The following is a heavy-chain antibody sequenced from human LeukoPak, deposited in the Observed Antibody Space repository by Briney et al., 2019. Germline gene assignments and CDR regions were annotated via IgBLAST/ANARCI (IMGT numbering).Heavy chain of an antibody. Sequence: SETLSLTCTVSGGPISSSSYYWGWIRQPPGKGLEWIGSIYYSGSTYYNPSLKSRVTISVDTSKNQFSLKLSSVTAADTAVYYCARRSGRDHYGMDVWGQGTTVTVSS. V-gene: IGHV4-39*01. J-gene: IGHJ6*02. CDR2: IYYSGST. CDR3: ARRSGRDHYGMDV. D-gene: IGHD2-15*01. CDR1: GGPISSSSYY.